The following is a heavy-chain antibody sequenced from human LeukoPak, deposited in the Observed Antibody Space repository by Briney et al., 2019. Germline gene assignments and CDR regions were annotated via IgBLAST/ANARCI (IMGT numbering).Heavy chain of an antibody. Sequence: GGSLRLSCAASGLTFSSYEMNWVRQAPGKGLEWVSYISSSGSTIYYADSVKGRFTISRENAKNSLYLQMNSLRAEDTAVYYCARDNYYYDSSGYYLISNWFDPWAREPWSPSPQ. J-gene: IGHJ5*02. CDR1: GLTFSSYE. CDR2: ISSSGSTI. D-gene: IGHD3-22*01. CDR3: ARDNYYYDSSGYYLISNWFDP. V-gene: IGHV3-48*03.